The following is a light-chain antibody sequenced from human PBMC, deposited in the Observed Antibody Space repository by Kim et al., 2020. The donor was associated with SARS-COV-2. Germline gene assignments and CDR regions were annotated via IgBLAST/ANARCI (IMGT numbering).Light chain of an antibody. J-gene: IGKJ1*01. Sequence: SASVGDEVTITRRASEYFPTWLAWYQQKQGKAPTLLIYKASTLQSGVPSRFSGSGSGTEFTLTISSLQPDDFATYYCQQYNGYLTFGQGTKVDIK. CDR3: QQYNGYLT. V-gene: IGKV1-5*03. CDR1: EYFPTW. CDR2: KAS.